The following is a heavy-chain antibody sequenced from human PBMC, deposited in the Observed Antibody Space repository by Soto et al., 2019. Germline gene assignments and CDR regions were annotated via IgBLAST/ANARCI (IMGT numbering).Heavy chain of an antibody. CDR2: ISYDGSNK. D-gene: IGHD3-3*01. V-gene: IGHV3-30*18. J-gene: IGHJ4*02. CDR3: ANGHTITIFGVVISY. CDR1: GFTFSSYG. Sequence: GGSLRLSCAASGFTFSSYGMHWVRQAPGKGLEWVAVISYDGSNKYYADSVKGRFTISRDNSKNTLYLQMNSLRAEDTAVYYCANGHTITIFGVVISYWGQGTLVTVSS.